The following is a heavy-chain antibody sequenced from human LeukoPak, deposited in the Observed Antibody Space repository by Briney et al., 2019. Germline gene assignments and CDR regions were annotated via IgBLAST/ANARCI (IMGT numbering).Heavy chain of an antibody. J-gene: IGHJ4*02. D-gene: IGHD3-10*01. Sequence: SETLSLTCTVSGGSISSYYWSWIRQPPGQGMEWIGYIYYTGSTNYNPSLKSRVTISVDTSKNQLSLKLNSVTAADTAVYYCARSSNYYGSVIPVWGQGSLVTVSS. V-gene: IGHV4-59*01. CDR3: ARSSNYYGSVIPV. CDR1: GGSISSYY. CDR2: IYYTGST.